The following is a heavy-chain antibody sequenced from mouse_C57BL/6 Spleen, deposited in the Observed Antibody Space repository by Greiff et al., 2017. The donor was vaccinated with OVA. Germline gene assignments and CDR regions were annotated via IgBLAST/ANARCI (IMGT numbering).Heavy chain of an antibody. CDR3: ARDYGSSYVWYAD. D-gene: IGHD1-1*01. CDR1: GFNINDYY. Sequence: EVQLQQPGAELVKPGASVKLSCTASGFNINDYYMHWVKQRTEQGLEWIGRIDPEDGDTKYAPKFQGKATITADTSSNTAYLQLSSLTSEDTAVYYCARDYGSSYVWYADWGQGILVTVSA. CDR2: IDPEDGDT. J-gene: IGHJ3*01. V-gene: IGHV14-2*01.